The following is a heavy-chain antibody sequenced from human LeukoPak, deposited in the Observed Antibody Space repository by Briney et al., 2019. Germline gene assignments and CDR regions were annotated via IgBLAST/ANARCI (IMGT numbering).Heavy chain of an antibody. D-gene: IGHD3-22*01. V-gene: IGHV1-18*01. J-gene: IGHJ4*02. CDR1: GYTFTSYG. CDR3: ARDGYYYDSSGYYTCDY. CDR2: ISAYNGNT. Sequence: ASVKVSCKASGYTFTSYGISWVRQAPGQGLEWMGWISAYNGNTNHAQKLQGRVTMTTDTSTSTAYMELRSLRSDDTAVYYCARDGYYYDSSGYYTCDYWGQGTLVTVSS.